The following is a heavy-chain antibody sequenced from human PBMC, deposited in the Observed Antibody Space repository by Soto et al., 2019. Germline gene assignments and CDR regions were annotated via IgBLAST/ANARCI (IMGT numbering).Heavy chain of an antibody. V-gene: IGHV3-13*01. CDR2: IGTLSDT. CDR1: GFTFSTFD. CDR3: ARGRSFSYDSTPPPMFDP. J-gene: IGHJ5*02. Sequence: PGGSLRLSCAVSGFTFSTFDIQWVRQAPGKGLEWVSGIGTLSDTFYAASVQGRFTISRQNAKNSVYLQMNSLRAGDTAFYYCARGRSFSYDSTPPPMFDPWGQGTLVTVSS. D-gene: IGHD3-10*01.